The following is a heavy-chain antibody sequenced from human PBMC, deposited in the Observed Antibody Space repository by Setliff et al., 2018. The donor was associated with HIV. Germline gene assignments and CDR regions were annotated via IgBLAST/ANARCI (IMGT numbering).Heavy chain of an antibody. Sequence: ASVKVSCKSSGGTSSYYIHWVRQAPGQGLEWMGIINPSIVSTTYAEKFQGRVAMTRDTSTGTVYMELSSLRSEDTAVYYCARNPQPTGTPDYYYYYYMDVWGKGTTVTVSS. CDR3: ARNPQPTGTPDYYYYYYMDV. J-gene: IGHJ6*03. D-gene: IGHD1-1*01. CDR1: GGTSSYY. CDR2: INPSIVST. V-gene: IGHV1-46*01.